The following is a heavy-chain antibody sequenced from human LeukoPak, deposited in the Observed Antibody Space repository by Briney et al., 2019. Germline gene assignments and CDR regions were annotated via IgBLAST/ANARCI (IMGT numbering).Heavy chain of an antibody. CDR2: ISYSGST. V-gene: IGHV4-59*01. Sequence: SETLSLTCTGAGSTISSYYWSWIRQPPGKGLEWIGYISYSGSTNYNPSLKSRLTISVATSKNQCSLRVRSATASDTAVYCCARVVSRAFDIWGQGTMVTVSS. CDR1: GSTISSYY. CDR3: ARVVSRAFDI. J-gene: IGHJ3*02.